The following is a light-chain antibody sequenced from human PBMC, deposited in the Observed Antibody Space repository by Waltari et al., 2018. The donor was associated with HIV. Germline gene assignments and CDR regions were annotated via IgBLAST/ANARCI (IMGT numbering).Light chain of an antibody. CDR3: QAWGTSPAV. J-gene: IGLJ1*01. V-gene: IGLV3-1*01. CDR1: KLGDTF. Sequence: SYELIQPPSLSVSPGQTCSVTCSGGKLGDTFVCWYQQKPGKSPVLLIYEDSKRPSGILARFSASTSGDTATLTISGTQSIDEADYYCQAWGTSPAVFGTGTRFTVL. CDR2: EDS.